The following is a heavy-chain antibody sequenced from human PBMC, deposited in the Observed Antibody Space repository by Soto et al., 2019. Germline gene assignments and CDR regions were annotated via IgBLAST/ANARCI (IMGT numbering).Heavy chain of an antibody. CDR3: ASSLGYCSGGSCPPLFDY. V-gene: IGHV3-66*01. D-gene: IGHD2-15*01. J-gene: IGHJ4*02. CDR1: GFTVSSNY. CDR2: IYSGGST. Sequence: EVQLVESGGGLVQPGGSLRLSCAASGFTVSSNYMSWVRQAPGKGLEWVSVIYSGGSTYYADSVKGRFTISRDNSKNTLYLQMNSRRAEDTAVYYCASSLGYCSGGSCPPLFDYWGQGTLVTVSS.